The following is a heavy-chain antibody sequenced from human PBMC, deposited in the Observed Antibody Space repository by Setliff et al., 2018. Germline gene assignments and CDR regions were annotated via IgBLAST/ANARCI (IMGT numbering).Heavy chain of an antibody. D-gene: IGHD1-26*01. J-gene: IGHJ4*02. V-gene: IGHV3-74*01. CDR3: ARDRGSGSYFLRYFDY. Sequence: PGGSLRLSCAASGFTFSSFWMHWVRQAPGKGLVWVSRIKSDGSSTTYADSVKGRFTISRDNAKNTLYLQMNGLRAEDTAVYYCARDRGSGSYFLRYFDYWGQGTLVTVSS. CDR1: GFTFSSFW. CDR2: IKSDGSST.